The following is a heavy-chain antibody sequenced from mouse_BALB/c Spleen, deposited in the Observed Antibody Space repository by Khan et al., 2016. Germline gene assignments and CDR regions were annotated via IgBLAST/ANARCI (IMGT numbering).Heavy chain of an antibody. CDR3: TADHLFAY. CDR2: IDSENGDT. CDR1: GFNIKDYY. Sequence: QSGAELVRSGASVKLSCTASGFNIKDYYMHWVKQRPEQGLEWIGWIDSENGDTEYAPKFQGKATMTADTSSNTAYLQLSSLTSEDTAVYYCTADHLFAYWGQGTLVTVSA. V-gene: IGHV14-4*02. J-gene: IGHJ3*01.